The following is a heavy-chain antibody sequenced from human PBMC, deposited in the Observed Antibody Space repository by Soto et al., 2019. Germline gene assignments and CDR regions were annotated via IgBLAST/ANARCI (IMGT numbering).Heavy chain of an antibody. V-gene: IGHV3-72*01. CDR3: ARVAPAADY. CDR2: TRNKSNSYTT. Sequence: GGSLRLSCAASGFTFSDHYMDWVRQAPGKGLEWVGRTRNKSNSYTTEYAASVKGRFTISRDDSKNSLYLQMTSLKTEATAVYSCARVAPAADYWGQGTLVTVSS. D-gene: IGHD2-2*01. CDR1: GFTFSDHY. J-gene: IGHJ4*02.